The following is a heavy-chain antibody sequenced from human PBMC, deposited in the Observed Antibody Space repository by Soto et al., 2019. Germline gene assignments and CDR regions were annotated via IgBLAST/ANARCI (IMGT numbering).Heavy chain of an antibody. Sequence: SETLSLTCTVSGGSISSSSYYWGWIRQPPGKWLEWIGSIYYSGSTYYNPSLKSRVTISVDTSKNQFSLKLSSVTAADTAVYYCATAGLVVVPAALDWFDPWGQGTLVTVSS. D-gene: IGHD2-2*01. CDR3: ATAGLVVVPAALDWFDP. J-gene: IGHJ5*02. CDR1: GGSISSSSYY. V-gene: IGHV4-39*01. CDR2: IYYSGST.